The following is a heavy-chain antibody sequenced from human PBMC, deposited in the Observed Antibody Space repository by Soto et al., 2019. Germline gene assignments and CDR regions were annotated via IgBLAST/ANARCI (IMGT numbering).Heavy chain of an antibody. J-gene: IGHJ4*02. Sequence: QVQLQESGPGLVKPSQTLSLTCTVSAGSIRSGDYYWTWIRQPPGKGLEWIGYIDHSGSAYYNPSLKSRATISIDTSNSQFSLNMTSVTAADTAVYYCAGELGTFYFDHWGQGTLVTVSS. CDR1: AGSIRSGDYY. CDR2: IDHSGSA. D-gene: IGHD7-27*01. V-gene: IGHV4-30-4*01. CDR3: AGELGTFYFDH.